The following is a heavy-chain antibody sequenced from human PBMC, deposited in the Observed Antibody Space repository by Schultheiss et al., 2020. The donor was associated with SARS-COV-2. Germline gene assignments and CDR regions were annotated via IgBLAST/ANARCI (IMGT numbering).Heavy chain of an antibody. V-gene: IGHV1-18*01. Sequence: ASVKVSCKASGYTFTSYGISWVRQAPGQGLEWMGWISAYNGNTNYAQKLQDRVTMTTDTSTSTAYMELRSLRSDDTAVYYCARAVGGSRVVPAAIDYWGQGTLVTVSS. CDR3: ARAVGGSRVVPAAIDY. CDR2: ISAYNGNT. CDR1: GYTFTSYG. J-gene: IGHJ4*02. D-gene: IGHD2-2*01.